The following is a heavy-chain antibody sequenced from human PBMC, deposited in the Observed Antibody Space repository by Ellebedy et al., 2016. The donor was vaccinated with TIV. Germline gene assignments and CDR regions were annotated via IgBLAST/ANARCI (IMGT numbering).Heavy chain of an antibody. Sequence: AASVKVSCKASGYIFTGFYMHWVRLAPGRGLEWMGWINPNSGGTNYSQRFQGRVTMTRDTSIRTVYMELSRLRFDDTAIYYCARVLTDYGSGSYWGGMDVWGQGTTVTVSS. D-gene: IGHD3-10*01. CDR2: INPNSGGT. J-gene: IGHJ6*02. CDR1: GYIFTGFY. CDR3: ARVLTDYGSGSYWGGMDV. V-gene: IGHV1-2*02.